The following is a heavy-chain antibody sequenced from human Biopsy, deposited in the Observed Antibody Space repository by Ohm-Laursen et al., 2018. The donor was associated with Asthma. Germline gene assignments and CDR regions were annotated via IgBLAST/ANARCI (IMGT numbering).Heavy chain of an antibody. J-gene: IGHJ6*02. CDR2: ISVYNGNT. Sequence: ASVKVSCKTSGYTFNSAGITWVRQAPGQGLEWMGWISVYNGNTKDAQKLQDRVTMITDTSTSTAYMELRSLRSDGTAVYFCARAVDYSHYYGIDVWGQGTTVTVS. CDR3: ARAVDYSHYYGIDV. D-gene: IGHD3-10*01. CDR1: GYTFNSAG. V-gene: IGHV1-18*01.